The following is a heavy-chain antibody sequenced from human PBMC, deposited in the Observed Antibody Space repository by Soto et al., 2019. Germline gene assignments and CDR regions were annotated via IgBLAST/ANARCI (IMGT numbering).Heavy chain of an antibody. Sequence: QVQLVESGGGVVQPGRSLRLSCAASGFTFSSYGMHWVRQAPGKGLEWVAVISYDGSNKYYADSVKGRFTISRDNSKNTRYLQMNSLRAEDTAVYYCAKGPYTGYWFDPWGQGTLVTVAS. J-gene: IGHJ5*02. CDR3: AKGPYTGYWFDP. CDR2: ISYDGSNK. D-gene: IGHD5-18*01. CDR1: GFTFSSYG. V-gene: IGHV3-30*18.